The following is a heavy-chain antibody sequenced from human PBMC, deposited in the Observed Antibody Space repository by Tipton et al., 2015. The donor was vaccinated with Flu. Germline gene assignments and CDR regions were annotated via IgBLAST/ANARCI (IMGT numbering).Heavy chain of an antibody. Sequence: TLSLTCTVSGGSVSSGRYYWSWLRQTAGKGLEWIGRIYTTGDTNYNPSLESRVTISVDTSKKQFSLKLKSMTAADTAVYYCAREWGDAFDIWGQGTMVTVSS. CDR3: AREWGDAFDI. V-gene: IGHV4-61*02. D-gene: IGHD3-16*01. CDR2: IYTTGDT. J-gene: IGHJ3*02. CDR1: GGSVSSGRYY.